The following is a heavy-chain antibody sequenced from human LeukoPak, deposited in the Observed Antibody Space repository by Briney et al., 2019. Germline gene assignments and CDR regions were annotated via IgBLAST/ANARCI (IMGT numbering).Heavy chain of an antibody. J-gene: IGHJ4*02. D-gene: IGHD3-3*01. CDR2: IRYDGSNK. CDR1: GFTFSSYG. V-gene: IGHV3-30*02. Sequence: PGGSLRLSCAASGFTFSSYGMHWVRQAPGKGLEWVAFIRYDGSNKYYADSVKGRFTISRDNSKNTLYLQMNSLRAEDTAVYYCAKDLETWIEGLGFDYWGQGTLVTVSS. CDR3: AKDLETWIEGLGFDY.